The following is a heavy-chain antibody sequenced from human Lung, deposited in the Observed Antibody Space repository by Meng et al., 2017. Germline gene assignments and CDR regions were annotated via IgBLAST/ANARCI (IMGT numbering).Heavy chain of an antibody. CDR3: ARDKPPNDV. J-gene: IGHJ2*01. Sequence: QLGLVGAGGGVVQPGGSLSLSCAASGFNFNTYAMHWVRQAPGKGLEWVSLMSFDGAQIYYSDSVRGRFTISRDNSKNTLYLQMNSLRAEDTAVYYCARDKPPNDVWGRGTLVTVSS. V-gene: IGHV3-30*01. CDR2: MSFDGAQI. CDR1: GFNFNTYA.